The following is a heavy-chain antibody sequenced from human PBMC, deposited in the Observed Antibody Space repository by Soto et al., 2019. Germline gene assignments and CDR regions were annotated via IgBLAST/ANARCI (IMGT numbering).Heavy chain of an antibody. CDR2: IIPTRGIT. D-gene: IGHD3-16*01. CDR3: AGVRLMQPICFDP. CDR1: RDTFNRFT. V-gene: IGHV1-69*02. Sequence: QVQLVQSGAEVKKPGSSVKVSCKASRDTFNRFTITWGRQAPGQGLEWMGRIIPTRGITNYAQKFQGRVTINADKSTSTSYLEVNNLSSEDTAVYYCAGVRLMQPICFDPWGQRTLVTVSS. J-gene: IGHJ5*02.